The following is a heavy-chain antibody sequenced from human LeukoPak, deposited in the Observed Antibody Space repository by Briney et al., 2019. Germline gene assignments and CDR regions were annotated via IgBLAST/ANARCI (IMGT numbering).Heavy chain of an antibody. Sequence: SETLSLTCAVYGGSFSGFYWSWVRQPPGKGLEWFGEIIHSGHTHYNPSFKSRVSILVDTSRNQFSLKLTSVTAADAAVYYCARGPDSGSHFAWFDPWGQGTLVTVSS. V-gene: IGHV4-34*01. CDR3: ARGPDSGSHFAWFDP. J-gene: IGHJ5*02. CDR2: IIHSGHT. D-gene: IGHD3-10*01. CDR1: GGSFSGFY.